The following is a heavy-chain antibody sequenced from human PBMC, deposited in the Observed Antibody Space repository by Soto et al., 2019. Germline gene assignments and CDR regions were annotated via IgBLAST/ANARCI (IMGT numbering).Heavy chain of an antibody. V-gene: IGHV4-30-2*01. CDR3: ARDQLEGNWFDP. D-gene: IGHD1-1*01. Sequence: QLQLQESGSGLVRPSQTLSLTCAVSGGSISSGGYSWNWIRQPPGQGLEWIGYISHSGSTLYNPSLNSRVTIAVDKSKNQFSLKLSSVTAADTAVYYCARDQLEGNWFDPWGQGTLVTVSS. CDR2: ISHSGST. J-gene: IGHJ5*02. CDR1: GGSISSGGYS.